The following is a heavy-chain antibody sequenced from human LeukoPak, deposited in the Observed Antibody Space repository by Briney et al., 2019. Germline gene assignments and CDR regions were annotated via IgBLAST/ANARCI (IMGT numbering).Heavy chain of an antibody. CDR2: IYYSGST. V-gene: IGHV4-61*01. J-gene: IGHJ4*02. CDR1: GYSISTGFY. D-gene: IGHD6-13*01. Sequence: SETLSLTCTVTGYSISTGFYWGWIRQPPGKGLEWIGYIYYSGSTNYNPSLKSRVTISVDTSKNQFSLKLSSVTAADTAVYYCARCRGVAAEVDYSGQGTLVTVSS. CDR3: ARCRGVAAEVDY.